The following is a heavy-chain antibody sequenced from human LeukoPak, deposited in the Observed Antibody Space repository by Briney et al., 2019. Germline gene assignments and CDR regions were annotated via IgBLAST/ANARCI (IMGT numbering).Heavy chain of an antibody. J-gene: IGHJ4*02. D-gene: IGHD3-10*01. CDR3: ARLAPEYGSGSDY. V-gene: IGHV4-39*01. Sequence: SEALSLTCTVSGGSISSSSYYWGWIRQPPGKGLEWIGRIYYSGSTYYNPSLKSRVTISVDTSKNQFSLKLSSVTAADTAVYYCARLAPEYGSGSDYWGQGTLVTVSS. CDR1: GGSISSSSYY. CDR2: IYYSGST.